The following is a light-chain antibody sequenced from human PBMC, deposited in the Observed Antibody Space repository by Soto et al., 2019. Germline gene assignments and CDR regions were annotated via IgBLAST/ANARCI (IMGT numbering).Light chain of an antibody. CDR1: SSDVGGYNY. CDR2: EVS. CDR3: SSYAGSNLWV. V-gene: IGLV2-8*01. Sequence: QSVLTQPPSASGSPGQSVTISCTGTSSDVGGYNYVSWYQQHPGKAPKLMIYEVSKRPSGVPDRFSGSKSGNTASLTVSGLQAADEADYYCSSYAGSNLWVFGGGTQLTVL. J-gene: IGLJ3*02.